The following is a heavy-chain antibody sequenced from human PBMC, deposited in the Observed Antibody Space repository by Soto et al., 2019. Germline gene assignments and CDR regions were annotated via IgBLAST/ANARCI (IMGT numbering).Heavy chain of an antibody. J-gene: IGHJ6*02. V-gene: IGHV4-30-2*01. CDR2: IYHSGST. CDR1: GGSISRYS. D-gene: IGHD5-12*01. CDR3: ARRRGFPYYYGMDV. Sequence: SETLSLTCTVSGGSISRYSWSWIRQPPGKGLEWIGYIYHSGSTYYNPSLKSRVTISVDRSKNQFSLKLSSVTAADTAVYYCARRRGFPYYYGMDVWGQGTTVTVSS.